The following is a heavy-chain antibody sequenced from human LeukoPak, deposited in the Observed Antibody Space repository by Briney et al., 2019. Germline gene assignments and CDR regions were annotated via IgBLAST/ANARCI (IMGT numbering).Heavy chain of an antibody. V-gene: IGHV3-23*01. CDR2: ISGSGGST. CDR1: GFTFSSYA. Sequence: GGSLRLSCAASGFTFSSYAMSWVRQAPGKGLERVSAISGSGGSTYYADSVKGRFTISRDNSKNTLYLQMNSLRAEDTAVYYCAKQEGSGWYFDAFDIWGQGTMVTVSS. J-gene: IGHJ3*02. D-gene: IGHD6-19*01. CDR3: AKQEGSGWYFDAFDI.